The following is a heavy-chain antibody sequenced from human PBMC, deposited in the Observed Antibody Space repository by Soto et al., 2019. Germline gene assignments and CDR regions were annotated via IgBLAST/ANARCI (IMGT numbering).Heavy chain of an antibody. V-gene: IGHV1-18*01. Sequence: QVQLVQSGAEVKKPGASVTVSCKTSGYTFSNYGINWVRQAPGQGLEWMGWISGYNGNTNYAPTVQGRVTMTKDTSTGTVYMELRSLKSDDTAISYCSRFIMVGGWFDPNYYLGMDLWGPGNTVTASS. CDR3: SRFIMVGGWFDPNYYLGMDL. CDR1: GYTFSNYG. CDR2: ISGYNGNT. J-gene: IGHJ6*02. D-gene: IGHD6-19*01.